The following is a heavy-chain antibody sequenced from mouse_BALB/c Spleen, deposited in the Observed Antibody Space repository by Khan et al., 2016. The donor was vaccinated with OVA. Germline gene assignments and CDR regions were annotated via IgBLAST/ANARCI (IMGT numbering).Heavy chain of an antibody. CDR2: IWGDGST. CDR1: GFSLTSYG. Sequence: QVQLKESGPGLVAPSQSLSITCTVSGFSLTSYGVNWVRQPPGKGLEWLGVIWGDGSTNYHSTLMSRLSISKDNSKSQVFLQLSSLQTDDTATYYCAKWGTASYYAMDYWGQGTSVTVSS. CDR3: AKWGTASYYAMDY. V-gene: IGHV2-3*01. J-gene: IGHJ4*01. D-gene: IGHD1-2*01.